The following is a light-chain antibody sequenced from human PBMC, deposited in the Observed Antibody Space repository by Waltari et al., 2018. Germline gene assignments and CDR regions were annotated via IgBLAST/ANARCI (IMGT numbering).Light chain of an antibody. CDR3: QKLNSYPL. CDR2: DAS. CDR1: QGIGSS. Sequence: DIQLTQSPSFLSASVGDRVTITCRASQGIGSSLAWSQQKPGKAPKLLIYDASTLQSGVPSRFRGRGSGTEFTLTISSLQPEDFATYYCQKLNSYPLFGQGTKLESK. V-gene: IGKV1-9*01. J-gene: IGKJ2*01.